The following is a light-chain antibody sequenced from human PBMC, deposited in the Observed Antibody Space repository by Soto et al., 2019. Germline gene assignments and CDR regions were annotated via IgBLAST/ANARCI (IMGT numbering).Light chain of an antibody. J-gene: IGKJ2*01. V-gene: IGKV3-15*01. CDR1: QSVSSK. Sequence: EIVMTQSPATLSLSPGERVTLSCRASQSVSSKLAWYQQKPGQAPRLLIYGASIRSTDIPASFSGSGSGTEFTPTISRLQSEDFAIFYCQQYSNWPYTFGQGTKLEIK. CDR3: QQYSNWPYT. CDR2: GAS.